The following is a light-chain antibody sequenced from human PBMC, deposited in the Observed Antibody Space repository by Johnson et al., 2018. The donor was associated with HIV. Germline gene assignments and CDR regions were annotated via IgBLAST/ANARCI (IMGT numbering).Light chain of an antibody. V-gene: IGLV1-51*01. CDR2: DNN. CDR1: TSNIGNNY. J-gene: IGLJ1*01. CDR3: GTWDSSLSGV. Sequence: QSVLTQPPSVSAAPGQKVTISCSGSTSNIGNNYVSWYQHLPRTAPKLLIYDNNKRPSGIPDRFSGSKSGTSATLGITGLQIGDEADYYCGTWDSSLSGVFGTGTKVTVL.